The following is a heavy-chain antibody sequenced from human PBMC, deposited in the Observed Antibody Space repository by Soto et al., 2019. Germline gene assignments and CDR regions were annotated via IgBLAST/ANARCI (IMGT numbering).Heavy chain of an antibody. D-gene: IGHD1-26*01. CDR3: AKPPAQVIVRGTGIDS. V-gene: IGHV3-23*01. CDR2: SNEAGDDT. CDR1: GFTFSSYA. J-gene: IGHJ4*02. Sequence: EVQLLESGGGLVQPGGSLRRSCEASGFTFSSYAMKWVRQAPGKWLEWVSSSNEAGDDTYYANSVRGRFTISRDNSKNTPKMQMNSRRAEDTATYYCAKPPAQVIVRGTGIDSWRQGNRVTVSS.